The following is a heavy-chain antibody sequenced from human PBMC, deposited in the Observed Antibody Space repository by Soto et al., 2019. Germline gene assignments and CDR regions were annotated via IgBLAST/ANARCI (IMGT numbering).Heavy chain of an antibody. D-gene: IGHD2-2*01. CDR3: ARWDEDIVVVPAAKGFDP. CDR1: GYTFTSYG. Sequence: ASVKVSCKASGYTFTSYGISWVRQAPGQGLEWMGWISACNGNTNYAQKLQGRVTMTTDTSTSTAYMELRSLRSDDTAVYYCARWDEDIVVVPAAKGFDPWGQGTLVTVSS. V-gene: IGHV1-18*01. J-gene: IGHJ5*02. CDR2: ISACNGNT.